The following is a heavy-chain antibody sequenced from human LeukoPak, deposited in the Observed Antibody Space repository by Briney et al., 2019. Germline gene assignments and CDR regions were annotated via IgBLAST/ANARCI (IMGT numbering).Heavy chain of an antibody. CDR2: IYTSGST. J-gene: IGHJ4*02. D-gene: IGHD3-3*01. CDR1: GGSISSGSYY. Sequence: SQTLSLTCTVSGGSISSGSYYWSWIRQPAGKGLEWIGRIYTSGSTNYNPSLKSRVTISVDTSKNQFSLKLSSVTAADTAVYYCARRYDFWSGYPPPLDYWGQGTLVTVSS. CDR3: ARRYDFWSGYPPPLDY. V-gene: IGHV4-61*02.